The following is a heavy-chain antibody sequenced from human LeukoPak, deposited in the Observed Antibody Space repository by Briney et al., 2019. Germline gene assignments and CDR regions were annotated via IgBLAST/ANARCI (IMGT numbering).Heavy chain of an antibody. J-gene: IGHJ5*02. CDR2: INPNSGAT. V-gene: IGHV1-2*02. CDR3: ATEQSLREWPNWFDA. Sequence: ASVKVSCKTSGYTFTAYYTHWVRQAPGQGLEWMGWINPNSGATNYAQRFQGRVTIASDTSISTAYMELTSLTSDDTAIYYCATEQSLREWPNWFDAWGQGTLVTVSP. D-gene: IGHD3-3*01. CDR1: GYTFTAYY.